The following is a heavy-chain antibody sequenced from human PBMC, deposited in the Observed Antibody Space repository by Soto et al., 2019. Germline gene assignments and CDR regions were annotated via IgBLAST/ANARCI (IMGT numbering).Heavy chain of an antibody. CDR3: ASGFSEWEWFGY. J-gene: IGHJ4*02. D-gene: IGHD3-3*01. CDR2: ISWNSGSI. Sequence: QTGGSLRLSCAASGFTFDDYATHWVRQAPGKGLEWVSGISWNSGSIGYADSVKGRFTISRDNAKNSLYLQMNSLRAEDTALYYCASGFSEWEWFGYWGQGTLVTVSS. CDR1: GFTFDDYA. V-gene: IGHV3-9*01.